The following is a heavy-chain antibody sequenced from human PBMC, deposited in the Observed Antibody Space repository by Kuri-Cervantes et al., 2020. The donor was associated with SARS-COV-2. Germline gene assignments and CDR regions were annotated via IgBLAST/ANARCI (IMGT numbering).Heavy chain of an antibody. CDR1: GYTFTSYG. D-gene: IGHD6-19*01. J-gene: IGHJ4*02. CDR2: ISAYNGNT. V-gene: IGHV1-18*01. Sequence: ASVKVSCKASGYTFTSYGISWVRQAPGQGLEWMGWISAYNGNTNYARKLQGRVTMTTDTSTSTAYMELRSLRSDDTAVYYCARGKWLTPNPAFDYWGQGTLVTVSS. CDR3: ARGKWLTPNPAFDY.